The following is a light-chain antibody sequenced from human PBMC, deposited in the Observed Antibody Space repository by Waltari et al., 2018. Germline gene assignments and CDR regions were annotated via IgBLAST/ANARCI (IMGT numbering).Light chain of an antibody. CDR1: QSIGRS. CDR2: GAS. V-gene: IGKV3-20*01. J-gene: IGKJ1*01. Sequence: EIMLTQSPGTLSLSPGERATPSCRTSQSIGRSLAWYQQKPGQAPRLLIYGASSRATVIPDWFSGSGSGTDFSLTINRLEPEDSALYYCQHYVRLPVTFGQGTKVEIK. CDR3: QHYVRLPVT.